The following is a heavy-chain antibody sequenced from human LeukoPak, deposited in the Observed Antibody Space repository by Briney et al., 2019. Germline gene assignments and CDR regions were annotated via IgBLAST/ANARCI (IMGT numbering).Heavy chain of an antibody. D-gene: IGHD5-18*01. J-gene: IGHJ6*03. CDR2: IYYSGST. Sequence: SETLSLTCTVSGGSISSSSYYWGWIRQPPGKGLEWIGSIYYSGSTYHNPSLKSRVTISVDTSKNQFSLKLSSVTAADTAVYSYARPGYSYGYDYGDRLYPGSYYYMDVWGTGTTVTVSS. V-gene: IGHV4-39*01. CDR3: ARPGYSYGYDYGDRLYPGSYYYMDV. CDR1: GGSISSSSYY.